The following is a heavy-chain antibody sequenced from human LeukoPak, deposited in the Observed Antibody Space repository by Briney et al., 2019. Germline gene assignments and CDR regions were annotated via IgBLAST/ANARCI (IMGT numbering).Heavy chain of an antibody. Sequence: KESGPTLVKPTQTLTLTCTFSGFSLSTSGVGVGWIRQPPGKALEWLALIYWDDEKRYSPSLKSRLTITKDTSKDQVVLTMTNMDPVDTATYYCAHSPPLWFGELDVGNWFDPWGQGTLVTVSS. CDR2: IYWDDEK. J-gene: IGHJ5*02. CDR1: GFSLSTSGVG. V-gene: IGHV2-5*02. D-gene: IGHD3-10*01. CDR3: AHSPPLWFGELDVGNWFDP.